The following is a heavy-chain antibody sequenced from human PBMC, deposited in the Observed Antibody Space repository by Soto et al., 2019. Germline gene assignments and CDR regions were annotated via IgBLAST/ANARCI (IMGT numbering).Heavy chain of an antibody. Sequence: PGGSLRLSCAASGFTFSSYAMSWVRQAPGKGLEWVSAISGSGGSTYYADSVKGRFTISRDNSKNTLYLQMNSLRAEDTAVYYCAKDKFPSIAALYYYYGMDVWGQGTTVTVSS. CDR2: ISGSGGST. J-gene: IGHJ6*02. CDR1: GFTFSSYA. CDR3: AKDKFPSIAALYYYYGMDV. V-gene: IGHV3-23*01. D-gene: IGHD6-6*01.